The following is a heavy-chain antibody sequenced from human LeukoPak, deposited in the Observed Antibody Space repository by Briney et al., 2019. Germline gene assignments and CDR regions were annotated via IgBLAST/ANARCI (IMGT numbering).Heavy chain of an antibody. V-gene: IGHV3-23*01. CDR3: ATAYNRNWWAAFQH. Sequence: GGSLRLSCAASGFTFSSYAMNWVRQAPGKGLEWVSTIGGSVDNTYYADSVKGRFSIPRDNSENTLYLQMNSLRPEDTAVYYCATAYNRNWWAAFQHWGHGTLVTVSS. CDR1: GFTFSSYA. CDR2: IGGSVDNT. D-gene: IGHD1-14*01. J-gene: IGHJ1*01.